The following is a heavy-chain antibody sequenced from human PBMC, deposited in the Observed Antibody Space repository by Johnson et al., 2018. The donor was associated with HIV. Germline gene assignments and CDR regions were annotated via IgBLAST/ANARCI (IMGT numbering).Heavy chain of an antibody. CDR3: ARVQRSGWFHTDAFDL. J-gene: IGHJ3*01. CDR1: GFTFDDYA. Sequence: VQLVESGGGLVQPGRSLRLSCAASGFTFDDYAMHWVRQAPGKGLEWVSGISWNSGSIGYADSVKGRFTVSRDNSNNILFLQMSSLRSDDTAVYFCARVQRSGWFHTDAFDLWGQGTMVTVSS. D-gene: IGHD6-19*01. V-gene: IGHV3-9*01. CDR2: ISWNSGSI.